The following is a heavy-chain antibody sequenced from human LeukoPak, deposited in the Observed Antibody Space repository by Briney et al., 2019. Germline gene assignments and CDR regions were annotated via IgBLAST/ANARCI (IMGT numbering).Heavy chain of an antibody. D-gene: IGHD6-13*01. V-gene: IGHV4-34*01. CDR2: INHSGST. CDR3: ARARRIAAAGRPAGGMTYYFDY. Sequence: PSETLSLTCAVYGGSFSGYYWSWIRQAPGKGLEWIGEINHSGSTNYNPSLKSRVTISVDTSKDQFSLKLSAVTAADTAVYYCARARRIAAAGRPAGGMTYYFDYWGQGTLVTVSS. J-gene: IGHJ4*02. CDR1: GGSFSGYY.